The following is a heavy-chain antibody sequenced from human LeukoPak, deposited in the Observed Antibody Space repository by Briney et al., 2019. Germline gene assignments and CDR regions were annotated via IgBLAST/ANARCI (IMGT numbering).Heavy chain of an antibody. CDR1: GGSFSGYY. Sequence: SETLSLTCAVYGGSFSGYYWSWIRQPPGKGLEWIGEINHSGSTNYNPSLKSRVTISVDTSKNQFSLKLSSVTAADTAVYYCASERSRSSRLDYWGQGTLVTVSS. V-gene: IGHV4-34*01. CDR2: INHSGST. J-gene: IGHJ4*02. D-gene: IGHD6-13*01. CDR3: ASERSRSSRLDY.